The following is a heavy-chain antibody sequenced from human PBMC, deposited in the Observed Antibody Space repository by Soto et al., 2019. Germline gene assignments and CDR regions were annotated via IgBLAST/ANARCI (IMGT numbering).Heavy chain of an antibody. D-gene: IGHD3-3*01. J-gene: IGHJ6*02. V-gene: IGHV2-5*01. CDR1: GFSLSTSGVG. Sequence: QITLKESGPTLVEPTQTLTLTCTFSGFSLSTSGVGVGWIRQPPGKALEWLALIYWNDDKRYSPSLKSRLTITKDTSKNQVVLTMTNMDPEDTATYYCARQYYDFWSGYYLDYYYGMDVWGQGTTVTVSS. CDR2: IYWNDDK. CDR3: ARQYYDFWSGYYLDYYYGMDV.